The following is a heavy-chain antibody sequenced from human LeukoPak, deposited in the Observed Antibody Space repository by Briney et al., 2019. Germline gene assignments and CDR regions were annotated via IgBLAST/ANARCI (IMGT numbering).Heavy chain of an antibody. CDR1: GGSISSYY. Sequence: SETLSLTCTVSGGSISSYYGSWIRQPPGKGLEWIGYIYYSGSTNYNTSLKSRVTISVDTSKNQFSLKLSSVTAADTAVYYCARYWDDYGDYWRIGNYYYMDVWGKGTTVTVSS. V-gene: IGHV4-59*01. D-gene: IGHD4-17*01. CDR2: IYYSGST. J-gene: IGHJ6*03. CDR3: ARYWDDYGDYWRIGNYYYMDV.